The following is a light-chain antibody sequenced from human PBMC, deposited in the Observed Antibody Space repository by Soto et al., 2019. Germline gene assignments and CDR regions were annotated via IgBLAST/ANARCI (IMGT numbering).Light chain of an antibody. V-gene: IGKV1-5*03. J-gene: IGKJ1*01. CDR1: QSISNW. CDR3: QQYNSYSWT. CDR2: KAS. Sequence: DILMTQSPSTLPASVGDRVTITCRASQSISNWLAWYQQKPGKAPKLLIYKASSLESGVPSRFSGSGSGTEFTLTISSLQPDDFATYYCQQYNSYSWTFGQGTKVDIK.